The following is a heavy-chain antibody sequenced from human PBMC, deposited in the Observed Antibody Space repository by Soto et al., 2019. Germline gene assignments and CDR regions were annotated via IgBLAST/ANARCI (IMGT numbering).Heavy chain of an antibody. V-gene: IGHV3-23*01. Sequence: GSVRLSCXASGYSFVNYALTSVRQDPGKGLEWVSGLSGSGTSTYYADSVKGRFTISRDNSRDTLLLQMNSLTADDTAVYYCAKATTNGGWFNPFDSWGQGALVTVSS. J-gene: IGHJ4*02. CDR1: GYSFVNYA. CDR2: LSGSGTST. CDR3: AKATTNGGWFNPFDS. D-gene: IGHD6-19*01.